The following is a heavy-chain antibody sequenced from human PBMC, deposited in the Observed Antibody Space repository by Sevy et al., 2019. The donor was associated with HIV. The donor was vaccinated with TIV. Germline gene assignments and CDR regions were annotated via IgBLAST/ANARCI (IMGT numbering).Heavy chain of an antibody. CDR2: ISGSGGST. J-gene: IGHJ4*02. Sequence: GGSLRLSCAASGFTFSSYAMSWVRQAPGKGLEWVSAISGSGGSTYYADSVKGRFTISRDNSKNTRYLQMNSLRAEDTAVYYCAKPEGYGYAFDYWGQGTLVTVSS. CDR3: AKPEGYGYAFDY. CDR1: GFTFSSYA. V-gene: IGHV3-23*01. D-gene: IGHD5-18*01.